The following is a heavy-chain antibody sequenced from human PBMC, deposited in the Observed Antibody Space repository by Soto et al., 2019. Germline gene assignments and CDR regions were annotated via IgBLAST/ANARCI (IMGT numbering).Heavy chain of an antibody. J-gene: IGHJ4*02. CDR2: ISSSSSTI. D-gene: IGHD5-12*01. V-gene: IGHV3-48*02. CDR1: GFTFSSYS. Sequence: AASLRLSCAASGFTFSSYSMTWVRQAPVKGLEWVTYISSSSSTIYYSDSVKGRFTISRDIAKNSLYLQMNSLRDEDTAVYYCAKEGYPFDYWGQGTLVTVSS. CDR3: AKEGYPFDY.